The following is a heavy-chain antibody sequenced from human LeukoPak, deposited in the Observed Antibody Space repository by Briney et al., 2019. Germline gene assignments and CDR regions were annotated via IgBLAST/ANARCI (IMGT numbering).Heavy chain of an antibody. D-gene: IGHD1-26*01. CDR1: GFTFSDYY. CDR3: ARHPDGSLSLDY. J-gene: IGHJ4*02. Sequence: PGGSLRLSCAASGFTFSDYYMNWIRQAPGKGLEWVSYISSSSSSTNYADSVTGRFTISRNNAKKSLHLQMNSLRAEDTAVYYCARHPDGSLSLDYWGQGTLVTVSS. V-gene: IGHV3-11*03. CDR2: ISSSSSST.